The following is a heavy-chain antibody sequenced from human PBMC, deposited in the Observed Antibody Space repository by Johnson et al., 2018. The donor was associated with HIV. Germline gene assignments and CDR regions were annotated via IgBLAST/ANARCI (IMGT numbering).Heavy chain of an antibody. V-gene: IGHV3-20*04. Sequence: EKLVESGGGLVQPGGSLRLSCAASGFTFDDYGMSWVRQAPGKGLEWVSGINWNGGSTGYADSVKGRFTISRDNAKNSLYLQMNSLRAEDTALYYCAREGGYCSGGSCVNAFDIWGQGTMVTVSS. CDR2: INWNGGST. CDR3: AREGGYCSGGSCVNAFDI. J-gene: IGHJ3*02. CDR1: GFTFDDYG. D-gene: IGHD2-15*01.